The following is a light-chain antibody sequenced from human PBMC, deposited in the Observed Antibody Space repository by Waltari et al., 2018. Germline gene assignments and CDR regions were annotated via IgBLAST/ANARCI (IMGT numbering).Light chain of an antibody. CDR2: ESN. Sequence: QSALTQPASVSGSPGQSITISCTGSSSDVGTYKFVSWYQQHPGKAPKLMIYESNQRPSGISNRFSGSKFGNTAVLTISGLQTDGEADYYCCSYVTGDTWVFGGGTRVAVL. CDR1: SSDVGTYKF. CDR3: CSYVTGDTWV. J-gene: IGLJ3*02. V-gene: IGLV2-23*01.